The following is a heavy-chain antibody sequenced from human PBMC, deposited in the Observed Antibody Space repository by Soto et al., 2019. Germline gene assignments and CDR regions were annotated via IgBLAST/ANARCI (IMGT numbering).Heavy chain of an antibody. CDR1: GSTFNNFA. D-gene: IGHD1-26*01. Sequence: QVVLLQSGAEVKEPGSSVRLSCQVSGSTFNNFAFSWVRQAPGQVPEWLGGIVVMSNAADYSQRFQDRVMITADTSTSTLYMELGSLTFDDTAVYYCARAIKRWEVNYYCDYWGQGTLVTVSS. V-gene: IGHV1-69*06. J-gene: IGHJ4*02. CDR3: ARAIKRWEVNYYCDY. CDR2: IVVMSNAA.